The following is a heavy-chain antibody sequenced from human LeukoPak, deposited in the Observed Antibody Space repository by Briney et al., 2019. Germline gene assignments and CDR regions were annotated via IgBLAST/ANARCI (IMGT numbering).Heavy chain of an antibody. D-gene: IGHD3-3*01. CDR2: IYYSGST. V-gene: IGHV4-31*03. CDR3: ARADYDFWSGYPNHYGMDV. J-gene: IGHJ6*02. CDR1: GGSIGSGGYY. Sequence: SETLSLTCTVSGGSIGSGGYYWSWIRQHPGKGLEWIGYIYYSGSTYYNPSLKSRVTISVDTSKNQFSLKLSSVTAADTAVYYCARADYDFWSGYPNHYGMDVWGQGTTVTVSS.